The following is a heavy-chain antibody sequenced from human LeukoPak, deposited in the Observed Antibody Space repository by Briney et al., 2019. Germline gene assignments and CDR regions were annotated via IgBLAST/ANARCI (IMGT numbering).Heavy chain of an antibody. CDR2: IIPIFGTA. J-gene: IGHJ3*02. CDR1: GGTFSSYA. D-gene: IGHD2-2*01. Sequence: SVKVSCKASGGTFSSYAISWVRQAPGQGLEWMGGIIPIFGTANYAQKFQGRVTITTDESTSTAYMELSSLRSEDTAVYYCALGYSSSTGCYLSSHDAFDIWGQGTMVTVSS. V-gene: IGHV1-69*05. CDR3: ALGYSSSTGCYLSSHDAFDI.